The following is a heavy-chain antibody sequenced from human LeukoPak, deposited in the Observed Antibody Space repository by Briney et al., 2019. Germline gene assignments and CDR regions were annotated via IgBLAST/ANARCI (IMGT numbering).Heavy chain of an antibody. J-gene: IGHJ6*03. CDR3: ARGLRTTAAAGRRDYYYMDV. V-gene: IGHV1-8*01. D-gene: IGHD6-13*01. CDR1: GYTFTSYD. Sequence: ASEKVSCKASGYTFTSYDINWVRQATGQGLEWMGWMNPNSGNTGYAQKFQGRVTMTRNTSISTAYMELSSLRSEDTAVYYCARGLRTTAAAGRRDYYYMDVWGKGTTVTVSS. CDR2: MNPNSGNT.